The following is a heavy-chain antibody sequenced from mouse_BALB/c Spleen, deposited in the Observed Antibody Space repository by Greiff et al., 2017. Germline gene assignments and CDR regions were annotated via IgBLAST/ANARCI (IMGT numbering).Heavy chain of an antibody. CDR3: AKKGAFYYGSSYAMDY. CDR1: GFSLTNSG. Sequence: QVQLQQSGPGLVAPSQSLSITCTVSGFSLTNSGVHWVRQSPGKGLEWLGVIWGDGSTNYNSAFKSRLSISKDNSKSQVFLKMNSLQTDDTARYYCAKKGAFYYGSSYAMDYWGQGTSVTVSS. J-gene: IGHJ4*01. D-gene: IGHD1-1*01. V-gene: IGHV2-6-6*01. CDR2: IWGDGST.